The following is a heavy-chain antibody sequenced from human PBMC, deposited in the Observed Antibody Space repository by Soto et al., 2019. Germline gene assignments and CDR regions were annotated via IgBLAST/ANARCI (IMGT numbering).Heavy chain of an antibody. CDR1: GFTFDDYT. Sequence: GGSLRLSCAASGFTFDDYTMHWVRQAPGKGLEWVSLISWDGGSTYYADSVKGRFTISRDNSKNSLYLQMNSLRTEDTALYYCAKDKKQQLGAKAEQGAPGYGMDVWGQGTTVTVSS. CDR2: ISWDGGST. D-gene: IGHD6-13*01. V-gene: IGHV3-43*01. CDR3: AKDKKQQLGAKAEQGAPGYGMDV. J-gene: IGHJ6*02.